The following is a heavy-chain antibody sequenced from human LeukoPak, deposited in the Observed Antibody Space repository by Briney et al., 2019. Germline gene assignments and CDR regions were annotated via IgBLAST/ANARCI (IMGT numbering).Heavy chain of an antibody. CDR3: ARGSRIVVVPAAIYYGMDV. CDR2: IYYSGST. CDR1: GGSISSSSYY. Sequence: SETLSLTCTVSGGSISSSSYYWGWIRQPPGKGLEWIGSIYYSGSTYYNPSLKSRVTISVDTSKNQFSLKLSSVTAADTAVYYCARGSRIVVVPAAIYYGMDVWGQGTTVTVSS. D-gene: IGHD2-2*02. V-gene: IGHV4-39*07. J-gene: IGHJ6*02.